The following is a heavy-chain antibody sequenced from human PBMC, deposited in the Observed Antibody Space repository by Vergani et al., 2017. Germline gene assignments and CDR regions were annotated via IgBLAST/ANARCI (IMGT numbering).Heavy chain of an antibody. CDR1: GGSISSSSYY. V-gene: IGHV4-39*01. Sequence: QLQLQDSCPGLLKPSETLSLTCTVSGGSISSSSYYWGWIRQPPGKGLEWIGSIYYSGSTYYNPSLKSRVTISVDTSKNQFSLKLSSVTAADTAVYYCARRTTMVRGVLEIARYYFDYWGQGTLVTVSS. CDR2: IYYSGST. D-gene: IGHD3-10*01. J-gene: IGHJ4*02. CDR3: ARRTTMVRGVLEIARYYFDY.